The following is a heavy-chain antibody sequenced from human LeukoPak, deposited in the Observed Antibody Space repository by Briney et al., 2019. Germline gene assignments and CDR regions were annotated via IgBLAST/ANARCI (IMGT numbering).Heavy chain of an antibody. CDR2: IKQDGSEK. CDR3: ARDSKRIRTN. V-gene: IGHV3-7*01. CDR1: GFTFSSCW. J-gene: IGHJ4*02. D-gene: IGHD1-1*01. Sequence: GSLRLSCAASGFTFSSCWMSWVRQAPGKGLEWVANIKQDGSEKYYVPSVKGPFTISRDNAKNSLYLQMNSLRAEDTAVYYCARDSKRIRTNWGQGTLVTVSS.